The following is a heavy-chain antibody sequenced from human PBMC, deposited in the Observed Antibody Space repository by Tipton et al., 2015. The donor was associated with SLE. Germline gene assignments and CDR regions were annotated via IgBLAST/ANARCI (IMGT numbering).Heavy chain of an antibody. CDR2: ISSSGSTM. Sequence: SLRLSCAASGFTFSSYEMNWVRQAPGKGLEWVSYISSSGSTMYYADSVKGRFTISRDNAKNSLYLQMNSLRAEDTAVYYCARWGVEHYYYMDVWGKGTTVTVSS. V-gene: IGHV3-48*03. CDR3: ARWGVEHYYYMDV. CDR1: GFTFSSYE. J-gene: IGHJ6*03. D-gene: IGHD2-8*01.